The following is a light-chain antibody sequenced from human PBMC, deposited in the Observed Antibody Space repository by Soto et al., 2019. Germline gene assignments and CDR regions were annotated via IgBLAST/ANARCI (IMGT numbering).Light chain of an antibody. Sequence: QSALTQPASVSGSLGQSITISCTGTRSNIGNYNLVSWYQQHPGNAPKVIIYEVTKGPSGVSNRFSGSKSGNTASLTISGLQAEDEADYYCCSYAGGSAWVFGGGTKVTVL. J-gene: IGLJ3*02. CDR2: EVT. CDR1: RSNIGNYNL. V-gene: IGLV2-23*02. CDR3: CSYAGGSAWV.